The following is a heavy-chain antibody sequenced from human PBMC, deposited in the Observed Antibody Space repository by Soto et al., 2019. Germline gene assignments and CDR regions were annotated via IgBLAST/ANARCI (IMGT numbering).Heavy chain of an antibody. J-gene: IGHJ4*02. CDR3: GGGNDGKKVAY. CDR1: GGSVISEHYY. CDR2: FFYTGST. V-gene: IGHV4-61*03. Sequence: SETLSLTCTVSGGSVISEHYYWNWIRQPPGKGLEWIGYFFYTGSTNYNPSLESRPTMSVDMSKNHFSLKLSSVTAADTAVYYCGGGNDGKKVAYWGQGTLVTVS. D-gene: IGHD5-12*01.